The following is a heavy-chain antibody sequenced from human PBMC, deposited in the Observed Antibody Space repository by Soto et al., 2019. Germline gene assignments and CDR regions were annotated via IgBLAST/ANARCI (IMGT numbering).Heavy chain of an antibody. CDR3: ARAPKGYCSSTSCFQNFDY. D-gene: IGHD2-2*01. CDR2: IYYSGGT. V-gene: IGHV4-31*03. Sequence: QVQLQESGPGLVKPSQTLSLTCTVSGGSISSGGYYWSWIRQHPGKGLEWIGYIYYSGGTYYNPSLKSRVTISVDTSKNQFSLKLSSVTAADTAVYYCARAPKGYCSSTSCFQNFDYWGQGTLVTVSS. J-gene: IGHJ4*02. CDR1: GGSISSGGYY.